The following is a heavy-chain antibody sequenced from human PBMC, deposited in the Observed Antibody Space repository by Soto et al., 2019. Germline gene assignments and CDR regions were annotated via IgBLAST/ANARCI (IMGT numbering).Heavy chain of an antibody. D-gene: IGHD2-15*01. J-gene: IGHJ4*02. Sequence: GESLKISCKGSGYSFTSYWISWVRQMPGKGLEWMGRIDPSDSYTNYSPSFQGHVTISADKSISTAYLQWSSLKASDTAMYYCARHLAGAVVVVAAGGFDYWGQGTLVTVSS. V-gene: IGHV5-10-1*01. CDR1: GYSFTSYW. CDR2: IDPSDSYT. CDR3: ARHLAGAVVVVAAGGFDY.